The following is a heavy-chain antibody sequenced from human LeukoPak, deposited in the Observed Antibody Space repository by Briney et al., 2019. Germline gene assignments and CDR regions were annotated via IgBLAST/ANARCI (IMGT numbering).Heavy chain of an antibody. CDR3: ARGVTMVRGVIDY. V-gene: IGHV3-74*01. CDR1: GFTFSNYW. D-gene: IGHD3-10*01. J-gene: IGHJ4*02. CDR2: ISSDGSST. Sequence: PGGSLRLSCAASGFTFSNYWVHWVRQAPGKGLVWVSRISSDGSSTTYADSVKGRFTISRDNAKNTPYLQMNSLRAEDTAVYYCARGVTMVRGVIDYWGQGTLVTVPS.